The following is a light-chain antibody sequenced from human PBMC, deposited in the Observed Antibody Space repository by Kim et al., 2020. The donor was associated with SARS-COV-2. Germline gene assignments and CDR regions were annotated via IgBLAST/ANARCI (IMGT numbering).Light chain of an antibody. J-gene: IGLJ2*01. V-gene: IGLV2-14*03. Sequence: PVQSITISRTGTGSDVGAKNYVSWYQPYPGKAPRHMFYDVSNRPSGVSDRFSGSKSGSTASLTISGLQAEDEADYYCSSYSRSTLIFGAGTKLTVL. CDR3: SSYSRSTLI. CDR1: GSDVGAKNY. CDR2: DVS.